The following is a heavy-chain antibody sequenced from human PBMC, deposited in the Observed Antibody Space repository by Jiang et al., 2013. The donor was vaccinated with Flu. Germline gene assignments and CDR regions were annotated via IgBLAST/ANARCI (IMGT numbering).Heavy chain of an antibody. CDR2: SITVGAP. D-gene: IGHD6-6*01. CDR1: VAPSVVTT. Sequence: ETLSLTCTVSVAPSVVTTGAGSGSPQGRDWSGLDISITVGAPTTTPPLKSRVTISKDTSKNQFFLKLSSVTAADAAVYYCVRRRTEHSSFDPWGQGTLVIVSS. CDR3: VRRRTEHSSFDP. V-gene: IGHV4-59*08. J-gene: IGHJ5*02.